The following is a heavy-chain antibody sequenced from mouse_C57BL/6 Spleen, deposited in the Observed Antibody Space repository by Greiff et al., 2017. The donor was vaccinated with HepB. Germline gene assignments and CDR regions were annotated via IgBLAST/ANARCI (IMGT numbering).Heavy chain of an antibody. Sequence: EVKLVESGPGLVKPSQSLSLTCSVTGYSITSGYYWNWIRQFPGNKLEWMGYISYDGSNNYNPSLKNRISITRDTSKNQFFLKLNSVTTEDTATYYCARDKGYWFAYWGQGTLVTVSA. V-gene: IGHV3-6*01. J-gene: IGHJ3*01. CDR3: ARDKGYWFAY. CDR1: GYSITSGYY. D-gene: IGHD2-2*01. CDR2: ISYDGSN.